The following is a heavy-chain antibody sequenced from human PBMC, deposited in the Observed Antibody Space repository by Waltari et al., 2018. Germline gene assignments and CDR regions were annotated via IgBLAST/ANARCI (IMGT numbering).Heavy chain of an antibody. Sequence: QVQLVESGGGVVQHGRSLRLSRAASEFTFRSYAMHWVRQAPGKGLEWVAVISYNERNIYYVDSVKGRFIISRDNSRKMLYLQMNSLRTEDTAVYYCARDYCDRTNCHGMDVWGQGTTVTVSS. J-gene: IGHJ6*02. CDR1: EFTFRSYA. D-gene: IGHD3-22*01. V-gene: IGHV3-30*04. CDR3: ARDYCDRTNCHGMDV. CDR2: ISYNERNI.